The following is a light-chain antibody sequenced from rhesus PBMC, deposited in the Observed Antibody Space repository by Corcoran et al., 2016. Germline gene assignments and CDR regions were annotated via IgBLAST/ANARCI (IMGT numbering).Light chain of an antibody. V-gene: IGKV1-74*01. CDR2: KAS. CDR3: QHGYGTPFS. Sequence: DIQMTQSPSSLSASVGDRVTINCRASENVNNYLNWYQQKPGKAPKLLINKASTLQSGVPSRFSGSGSWTDYTFTISSLQPEDVATYYCQHGYGTPFSFGPGTKLDIK. CDR1: ENVNNY. J-gene: IGKJ3*01.